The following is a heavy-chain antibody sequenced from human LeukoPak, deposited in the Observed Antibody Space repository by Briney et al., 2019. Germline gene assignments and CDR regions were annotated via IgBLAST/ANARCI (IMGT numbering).Heavy chain of an antibody. CDR3: TTPQGYNWNPAAVDY. CDR1: GFTFSRYW. CDR2: IKSRTDGGTT. J-gene: IGHJ4*02. Sequence: PGGSLRLSCAASGFTFSRYWMSWVRQAPGKGLEWVGRIKSRTDGGTTDYAAPVKGRFTISRDDSKNTLYLQMNSLKTEDTAMYYCTTPQGYNWNPAAVDYWGQGTLVTVSS. D-gene: IGHD1-20*01. V-gene: IGHV3-15*01.